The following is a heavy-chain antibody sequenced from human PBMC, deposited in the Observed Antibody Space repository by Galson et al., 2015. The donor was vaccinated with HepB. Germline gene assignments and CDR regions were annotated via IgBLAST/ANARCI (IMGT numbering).Heavy chain of an antibody. V-gene: IGHV6-1*01. Sequence: CAISGDSVSSTSPAWNWIRQSPSRGLEWLGRTYYRSQRYYDYAVSVKSRIIINSDTSKNEVSLQLNSVTPEDTAVYYCVKESLGYFDYWGQGTLVTVSS. CDR1: GDSVSSTSPA. CDR3: VKESLGYFDY. CDR2: TYYRSQRYY. J-gene: IGHJ4*02.